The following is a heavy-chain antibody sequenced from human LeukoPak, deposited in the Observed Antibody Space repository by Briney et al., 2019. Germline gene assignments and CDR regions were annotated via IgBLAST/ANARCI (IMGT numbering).Heavy chain of an antibody. CDR3: ARTGESITIFGVVITYFDY. CDR2: IYYSGST. V-gene: IGHV4-31*11. Sequence: SETLSLTCAVYGGSFSGYYWSWIRQHPGKGLEWIGYIYYSGSTYYNPSLKSRVTISVDTSKNQFSLKLSSVTAADTAVYYCARTGESITIFGVVITYFDYWGQGTLVTVSS. J-gene: IGHJ4*02. D-gene: IGHD3-3*01. CDR1: GGSFSGYY.